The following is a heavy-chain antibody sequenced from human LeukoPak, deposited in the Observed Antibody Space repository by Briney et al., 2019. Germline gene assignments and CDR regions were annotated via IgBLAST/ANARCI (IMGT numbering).Heavy chain of an antibody. Sequence: GSVTVSCKASGYTFTSYYMHWVRQAPGQGLEWMGIINPSGGSTNYAQNFQGRVTMTRDTSTSTVYMELSSLRSEDTAVYYCARGCVAAAGDYYYGMDVWGQGTTVTVSS. V-gene: IGHV1-46*01. D-gene: IGHD6-13*01. CDR1: GYTFTSYY. CDR3: ARGCVAAAGDYYYGMDV. CDR2: INPSGGST. J-gene: IGHJ6*02.